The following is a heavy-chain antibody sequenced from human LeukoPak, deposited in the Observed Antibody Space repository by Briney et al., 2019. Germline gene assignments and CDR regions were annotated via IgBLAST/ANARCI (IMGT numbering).Heavy chain of an antibody. Sequence: SESLSLTCAVSGGSFGIYYWSWIRQPPGKGLEWIGEINHSGGTNYNPSLKSRVTISVDMSKNQFSMKLSSVTAADTAVYYCAGSGAGDLDDWGQGTLVTVSS. CDR3: AGSGAGDLDD. D-gene: IGHD3-10*01. V-gene: IGHV4-34*01. CDR2: INHSGGT. J-gene: IGHJ4*02. CDR1: GGSFGIYY.